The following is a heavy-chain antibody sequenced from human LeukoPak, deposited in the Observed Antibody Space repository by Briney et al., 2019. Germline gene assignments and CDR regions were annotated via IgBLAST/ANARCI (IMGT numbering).Heavy chain of an antibody. CDR1: GFTFSDYY. V-gene: IGHV3-11*04. Sequence: PGGSLRLSCAASGFTFSDYYMSWIRQAPGKGLEWVSYISSSGSTIYYADSVKGRFTISRDNAKNSLYLQMNSLRAEDTAVYYCARDWPYVVPAATAFDIWGQGTMVTVSS. CDR2: ISSSGSTI. CDR3: ARDWPYVVPAATAFDI. J-gene: IGHJ3*02. D-gene: IGHD2-2*01.